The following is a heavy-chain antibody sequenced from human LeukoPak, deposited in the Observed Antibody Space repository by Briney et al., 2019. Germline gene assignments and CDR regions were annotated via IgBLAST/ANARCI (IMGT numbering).Heavy chain of an antibody. CDR3: TTDRTTPFDY. V-gene: IGHV3-15*01. J-gene: IGHJ4*02. CDR1: GFTFSNAW. Sequence: GGSLRLSCAASGFTFSNAWMGWVRQAPGKGLEWVCRIKSKTDGGTTDYAAPGKGRFTISSDDSKNKLYMQMNSLKTEDTAVYYCTTDRTTPFDYWGQGTLVTVSS. D-gene: IGHD2/OR15-2a*01. CDR2: IKSKTDGGTT.